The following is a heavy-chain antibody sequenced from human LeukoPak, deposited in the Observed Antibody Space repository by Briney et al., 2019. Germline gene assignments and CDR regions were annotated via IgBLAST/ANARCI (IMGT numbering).Heavy chain of an antibody. CDR3: ARDSLYCSSTSCPIDY. V-gene: IGHV3-30*04. CDR1: GFTFRSHA. J-gene: IGHJ4*02. D-gene: IGHD2-2*01. CDR2: ISYDGSNK. Sequence: GGSLRLCCAASGFTFRSHAMHWVRQAPGKGLEWVAVISYDGSNKYYADSVKGRFTISRDNSKNTLYLQMNSLRAEDTAVYYCARDSLYCSSTSCPIDYWGQGTLVTVSS.